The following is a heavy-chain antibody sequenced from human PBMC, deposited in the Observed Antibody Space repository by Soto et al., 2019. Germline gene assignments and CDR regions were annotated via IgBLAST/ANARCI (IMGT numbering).Heavy chain of an antibody. J-gene: IGHJ1*01. CDR1: GYSFTSYW. Sequence: PGESLKISCKGSGYSFTSYWIGWVRQMPGKGLEWMGIIYPGDSDTRYSPSFQGQVTISADKSISTAYLQWSSLKASDTATYYCARRGYYDSSGYYLEYFQHWGQGTLVTVSS. CDR2: IYPGDSDT. V-gene: IGHV5-51*01. CDR3: ARRGYYDSSGYYLEYFQH. D-gene: IGHD3-22*01.